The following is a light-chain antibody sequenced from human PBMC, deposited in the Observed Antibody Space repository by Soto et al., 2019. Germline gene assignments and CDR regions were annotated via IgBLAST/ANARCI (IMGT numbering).Light chain of an antibody. CDR2: RNN. Sequence: QSVLTHPPSASGTPGQTATISCSGSSTTIGSNYVYWYQQLPGTAPKLLIYRNNQRPSGVPDRFSGSKSGTSASLAISGLRSEDEADYYCAAWDDSLSGSYVFGTGTKVTVL. J-gene: IGLJ1*01. V-gene: IGLV1-47*01. CDR1: STTIGSNY. CDR3: AAWDDSLSGSYV.